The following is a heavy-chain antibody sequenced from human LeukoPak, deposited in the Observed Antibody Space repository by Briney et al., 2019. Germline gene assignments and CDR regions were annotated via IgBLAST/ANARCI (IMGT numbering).Heavy chain of an antibody. V-gene: IGHV3-74*01. D-gene: IGHD2/OR15-2a*01. CDR1: GNYW. Sequence: GGPLRLSCAASGNYWMLWVRQAPGKGLVGVSDINSDGSWTSYAGSVKGRFTISKDNAKNTVYLQMNSLRAEDTAVYNCGSFYETYWGRGTLVTVSS. CDR3: GSFYETY. J-gene: IGHJ4*02. CDR2: INSDGSWT.